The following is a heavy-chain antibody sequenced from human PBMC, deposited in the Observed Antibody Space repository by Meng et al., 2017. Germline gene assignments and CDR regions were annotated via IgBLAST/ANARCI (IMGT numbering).Heavy chain of an antibody. J-gene: IGHJ4*02. CDR2: INPNSGGT. CDR3: AREDSGYVRDFDY. V-gene: IGHV1-2*02. CDR1: GYTFTGYY. Sequence: QVQPVQAGAEVKNAGASVKVSCKASGYTFTGYYMHWVRQAPGQGLEWMGWINPNSGGTNYAQKFQGRVTMTRDTSISTAYMELSRLRSDDTAVYYCAREDSGYVRDFDYWGQGTLVTVSS. D-gene: IGHD5-12*01.